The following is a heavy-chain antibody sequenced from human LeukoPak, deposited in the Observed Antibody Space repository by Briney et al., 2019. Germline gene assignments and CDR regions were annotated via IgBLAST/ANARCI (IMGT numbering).Heavy chain of an antibody. D-gene: IGHD3-10*01. CDR3: ARDRREESYYIGRLDP. Sequence: PGGSLRLSCAASGFTFSSYGMHWVRQAPGKGLEWVAVIWYDGSNKYYADSVKGRFTISRDNSKNTLYLQMNSLRAEDTAVYYCARDRREESYYIGRLDPWGQGTLVTVSS. V-gene: IGHV3-33*01. CDR2: IWYDGSNK. CDR1: GFTFSSYG. J-gene: IGHJ5*02.